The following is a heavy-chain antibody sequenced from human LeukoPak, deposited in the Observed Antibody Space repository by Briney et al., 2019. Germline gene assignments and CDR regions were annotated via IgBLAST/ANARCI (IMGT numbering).Heavy chain of an antibody. D-gene: IGHD4-17*01. CDR2: INPSGGST. Sequence: GASVKVSCKASGYTFTSYYMYWVRQAPGQGLEWMGIINPSGGSTSYAQKFQGRVTMTRDTSTSTVYMELSSLRAEDTAVYYCARGDYGDYGGYYYYGMDVWGQGTTVTVSS. V-gene: IGHV1-46*01. CDR3: ARGDYGDYGGYYYYGMDV. CDR1: GYTFTSYY. J-gene: IGHJ6*02.